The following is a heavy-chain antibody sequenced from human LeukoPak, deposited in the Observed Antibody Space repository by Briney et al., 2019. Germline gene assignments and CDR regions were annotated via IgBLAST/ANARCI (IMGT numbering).Heavy chain of an antibody. CDR2: IYYSGST. J-gene: IGHJ6*02. CDR3: ARGGHIYYGSGSPYYYYGMDV. V-gene: IGHV4-59*01. D-gene: IGHD3-10*01. Sequence: SETLSLTCTVAGGSISIYYWSWIRQPPGKGPEWIGYIYYSGSTNYNPSLKSRVTISVDTSKNQFSLKLSSVTAADTAVYYCARGGHIYYGSGSPYYYYGMDVWGQGTTVTVSS. CDR1: GGSISIYY.